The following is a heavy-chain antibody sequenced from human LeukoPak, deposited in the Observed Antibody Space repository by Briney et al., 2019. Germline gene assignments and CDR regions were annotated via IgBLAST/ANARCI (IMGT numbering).Heavy chain of an antibody. CDR3: AKDISPGDIVVVPAAPSFDY. CDR1: GFTFDDYA. CDR2: ISWNSGSI. D-gene: IGHD2-2*01. V-gene: IGHV3-9*01. Sequence: PGGSLRLSCAASGFTFDDYAMHWVRQAPGKGLEWVSGISWNSGSISYADSVKGRFTISRDNAKNSLYLQMNSLRAEDTALYYCAKDISPGDIVVVPAAPSFDYWGQGTLVTVSS. J-gene: IGHJ4*02.